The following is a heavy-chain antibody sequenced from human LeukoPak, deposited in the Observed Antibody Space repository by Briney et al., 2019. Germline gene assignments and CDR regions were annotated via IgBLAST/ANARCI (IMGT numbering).Heavy chain of an antibody. CDR2: ISYDGSNK. Sequence: GGSLRLSCAASGFTFSSYSMNWVRQAPGKGLEWVAVISYDGSNKYYADSVKGRFTISRDNSKNTLYLQMNSLRAEDTAVYYCARDRRIVGAIYWFDPWGQGTLVTVSS. CDR1: GFTFSSYS. D-gene: IGHD1-26*01. V-gene: IGHV3-30*03. CDR3: ARDRRIVGAIYWFDP. J-gene: IGHJ5*02.